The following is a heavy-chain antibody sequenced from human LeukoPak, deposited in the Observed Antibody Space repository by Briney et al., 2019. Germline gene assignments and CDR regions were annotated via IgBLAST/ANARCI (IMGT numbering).Heavy chain of an antibody. CDR3: ARHFAYSSSSYFGY. J-gene: IGHJ4*02. D-gene: IGHD6-6*01. CDR2: VYYTGST. Sequence: SETLSLTCSVSAVSVSNYYWSWIRQPPGKGLEWIGYVYYTGSTNYNPSLKSRVTMFEDKSKNKFYLKLYTVSVEDTAVYYCARHFAYSSSSYFGYWGQGSLVTVSS. CDR1: AVSVSNYY. V-gene: IGHV4-59*08.